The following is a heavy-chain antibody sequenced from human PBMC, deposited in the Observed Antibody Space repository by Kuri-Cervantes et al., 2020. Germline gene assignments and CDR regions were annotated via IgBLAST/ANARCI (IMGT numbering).Heavy chain of an antibody. Sequence: SETLSLTCTVSGGSISSSSYYWGWIRQPPGKGLEWIGSIYYSGSTYYNPSLRSRVTISVDTSKNQFSLKLSSVTAADTAVYYCAPRAPRSGRSGVDVWGQGTTVTVSS. V-gene: IGHV4-39*07. J-gene: IGHJ6*02. CDR1: GGSISSSSYY. CDR2: IYYSGST. CDR3: APRAPRSGRSGVDV. D-gene: IGHD3-10*01.